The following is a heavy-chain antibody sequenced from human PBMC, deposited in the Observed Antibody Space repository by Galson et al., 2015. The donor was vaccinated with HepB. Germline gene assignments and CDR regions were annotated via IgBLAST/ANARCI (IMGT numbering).Heavy chain of an antibody. D-gene: IGHD3-10*01. Sequence: QSGAEVKKPGESLKISCKGSGYSFTSCWISWVRQMPGKGLEWMGRIDPSDSYTNYSPSFQGHVTISADKSISTAYLQWSSLKASDTAMYYCARHRAPASYYGSGSYYKNAFDIWGQGTMVTVSS. CDR3: ARHRAPASYYGSGSYYKNAFDI. CDR1: GYSFTSCW. CDR2: IDPSDSYT. J-gene: IGHJ3*02. V-gene: IGHV5-10-1*01.